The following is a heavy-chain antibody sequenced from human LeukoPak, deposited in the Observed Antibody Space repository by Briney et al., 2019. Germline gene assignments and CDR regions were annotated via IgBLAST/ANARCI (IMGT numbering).Heavy chain of an antibody. CDR2: ISSDGSIK. D-gene: IGHD2/OR15-2a*01. J-gene: IGHJ3*02. Sequence: PGGSLRLSCAASGFTFSSHSIHWVRQAPGKGLEWVAVISSDGSIKYYADSVKGQFTISRDNTKNTLFLQVNSLRPGDTALYYCARELTFGDFDIWDQGTMVTVSS. CDR1: GFTFSSHS. CDR3: ARELTFGDFDI. V-gene: IGHV3-30-3*01.